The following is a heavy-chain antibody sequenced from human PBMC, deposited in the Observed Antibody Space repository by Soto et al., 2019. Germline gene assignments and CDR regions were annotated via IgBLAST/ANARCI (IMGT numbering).Heavy chain of an antibody. CDR3: AGGLPPYYYYGMDV. J-gene: IGHJ6*02. V-gene: IGHV4-34*01. Sequence: QVQLQQWGAGLLKPSETLSLTCAVYGGSFSGYYWSWIRQPPGKGLEWIGEINHSGSTNYNPSLKSRVPRSVGTSKNQFSLKLPSVTAAATAVYYCAGGLPPYYYYGMDVWGQGTTVTASS. CDR1: GGSFSGYY. CDR2: INHSGST.